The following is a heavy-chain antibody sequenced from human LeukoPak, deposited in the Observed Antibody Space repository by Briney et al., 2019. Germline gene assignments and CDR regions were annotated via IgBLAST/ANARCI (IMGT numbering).Heavy chain of an antibody. CDR3: AREYSYGPFDY. CDR1: GFTFSSYW. V-gene: IGHV3-7*01. D-gene: IGHD5-18*01. CDR2: IKQDGSEK. Sequence: WGSLRLSCAASGFTFSSYWMSWVGQAPGKGLEWVANIKQDGSEKYYVDSVKGRFTISRDNAKNSLYLQMNSLRAEDTAVYYCAREYSYGPFDYWGQGTLVTVSS. J-gene: IGHJ4*02.